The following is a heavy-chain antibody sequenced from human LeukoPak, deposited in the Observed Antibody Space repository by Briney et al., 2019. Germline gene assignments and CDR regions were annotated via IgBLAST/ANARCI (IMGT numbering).Heavy chain of an antibody. D-gene: IGHD3-9*01. CDR1: GGSISSGSYY. V-gene: IGHV4-61*02. J-gene: IGHJ5*02. CDR2: IYTSVNT. CDR3: ATLRGYFDWLGWFDP. Sequence: SETLSLTCTVSGGSISSGSYYWSWIRQPAGKGLEWIGRIYTSVNTNYNPSLKSRVSISVVTSKNQFSLKLSSVTAADTAVYYCATLRGYFDWLGWFDPWGQGTLVTVSS.